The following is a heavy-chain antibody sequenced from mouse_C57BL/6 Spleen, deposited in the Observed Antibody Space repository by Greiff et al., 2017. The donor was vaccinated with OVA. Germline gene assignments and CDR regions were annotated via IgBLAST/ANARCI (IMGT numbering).Heavy chain of an antibody. Sequence: QVQLQQPGAELVKPGASVKMSCKASGYTFTSYWITWVKQRPGQGLEWIGDIYPGSGSTNYNAKFKSKATLTVDTSSSTAYMQLSSLTSEDSAVYYCARGRTGTGYFDYWGQGTTLTVSS. V-gene: IGHV1-55*01. CDR2: IYPGSGST. D-gene: IGHD4-1*01. CDR3: ARGRTGTGYFDY. CDR1: GYTFTSYW. J-gene: IGHJ2*01.